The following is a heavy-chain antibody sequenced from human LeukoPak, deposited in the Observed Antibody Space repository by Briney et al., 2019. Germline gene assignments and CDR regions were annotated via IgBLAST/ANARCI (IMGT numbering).Heavy chain of an antibody. V-gene: IGHV4-34*01. CDR3: ARGTGGYQLLLYY. CDR2: INHSGST. J-gene: IGHJ4*02. CDR1: GGSFSGYY. D-gene: IGHD2-2*01. Sequence: SETLSLACAVYGGSFSGYYWSWIRQPPGKGLEWIGEINHSGSTDYNPSLKSRVTISVDTSKNQFSLKLSSVTAADTAVYYCARGTGGYQLLLYYWGQGTLVTVSS.